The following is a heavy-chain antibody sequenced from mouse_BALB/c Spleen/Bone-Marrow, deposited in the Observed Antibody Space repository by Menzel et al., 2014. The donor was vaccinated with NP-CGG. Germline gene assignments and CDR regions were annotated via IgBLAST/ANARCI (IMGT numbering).Heavy chain of an antibody. CDR2: ISSGSNII. V-gene: IGHV5-17*02. CDR3: GRGDY. Sequence: EVMLVESGGGLVQPGGSRELSCAASGFTFSSFAMHWIRQAPEKGLEWVAFISSGSNIIHYADTVKGRFTISRDNPKNTLFLQMTSLRSEDTAMYYCGRGDYWGQGTTLTVSS. J-gene: IGHJ2*01. CDR1: GFTFSSFA.